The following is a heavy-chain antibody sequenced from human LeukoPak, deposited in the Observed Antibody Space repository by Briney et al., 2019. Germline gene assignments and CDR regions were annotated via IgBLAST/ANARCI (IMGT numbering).Heavy chain of an antibody. CDR3: TRDLANSWYYY. Sequence: PSETLSLTCAVSGASISSHYWSWIRQSPGKGLEWIGYIYYSGSTNYNPSLKSRVIISVDTSKNQFSLKLSSVTAADTAVYYCTRDLANSWYYYWGRGILVTVSS. CDR1: GASISSHY. D-gene: IGHD6-13*01. CDR2: IYYSGST. V-gene: IGHV4-59*11. J-gene: IGHJ4*02.